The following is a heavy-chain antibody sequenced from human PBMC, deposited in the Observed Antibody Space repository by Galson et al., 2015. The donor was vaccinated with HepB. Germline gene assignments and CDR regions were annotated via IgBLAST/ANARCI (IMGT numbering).Heavy chain of an antibody. Sequence: CAISGDSVSSNSAAWNWIRQSPSRGLEWLGRTYYRSKWYNDYAVSVKSRITISPDTSKNQFSLQLNSVTPEDTAVYYCARGIGHSSSWYLYLAFDIWGQGTMVTVSS. CDR3: ARGIGHSSSWYLYLAFDI. V-gene: IGHV6-1*01. CDR2: TYYRSKWYN. D-gene: IGHD6-13*01. J-gene: IGHJ3*02. CDR1: GDSVSSNSAA.